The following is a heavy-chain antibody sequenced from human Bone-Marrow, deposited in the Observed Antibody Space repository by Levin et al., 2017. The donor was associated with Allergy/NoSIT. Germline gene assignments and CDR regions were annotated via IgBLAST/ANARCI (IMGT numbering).Heavy chain of an antibody. CDR3: ARAFFNDFWSGFPSWFDP. J-gene: IGHJ5*02. CDR1: GYTFTGYY. Sequence: GESLKISCKASGYTFTGYYIHWVRQAPGQGLEWMGRINPNTGGTNYAQRFRGRVTMTRDTSISTAYMELSRLTSDDTAVYYCARAFFNDFWSGFPSWFDPWGQGTLVTVSS. D-gene: IGHD3-3*01. V-gene: IGHV1-2*06. CDR2: INPNTGGT.